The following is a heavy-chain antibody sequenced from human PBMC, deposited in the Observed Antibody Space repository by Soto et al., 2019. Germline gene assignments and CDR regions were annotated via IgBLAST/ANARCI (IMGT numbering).Heavy chain of an antibody. Sequence: QVQLVESGGGVVQPGRSLRLSCAASGFTFSSYGMHWVRQAPGKGLEWVAVIWYDGSNKYYADSVKGRFTISRDNSNNTLYLQMNSLRAEDTAGYYCARDRSGGGLDYWGQGTLVTVSS. J-gene: IGHJ4*02. CDR3: ARDRSGGGLDY. CDR2: IWYDGSNK. D-gene: IGHD2-15*01. V-gene: IGHV3-33*01. CDR1: GFTFSSYG.